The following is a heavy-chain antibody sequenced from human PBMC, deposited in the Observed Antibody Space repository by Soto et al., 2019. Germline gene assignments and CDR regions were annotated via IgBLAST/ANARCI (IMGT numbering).Heavy chain of an antibody. CDR1: GFTFSSYA. D-gene: IGHD3-3*01. J-gene: IGHJ4*02. CDR2: ISYDGSNK. CDR3: ARDFWSGYYQVHY. Sequence: QVQLVESGGGVVQPGRSLRLSCAASGFTFSSYAMHWVRQAPGKGLEWVAVISYDGSNKYYADSVKGRFTISRDNSKNTLYLQMNSLRAEDTAVYYCARDFWSGYYQVHYWGQGTLVTVSS. V-gene: IGHV3-30-3*01.